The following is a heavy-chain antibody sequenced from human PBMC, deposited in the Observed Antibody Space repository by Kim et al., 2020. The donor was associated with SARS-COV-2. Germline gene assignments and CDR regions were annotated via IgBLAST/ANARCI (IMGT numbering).Heavy chain of an antibody. V-gene: IGHV1-69*13. Sequence: SVKVSCKASGGTFSSYAISWVRQAPGQGLEWMGGIIPIFGTANYAQKFQGRVTITADESTSTAYMELSSLRSEDTAVYYCARDGAMEYYFDYWGQGTLVTVSS. CDR2: IIPIFGTA. CDR1: GGTFSSYA. J-gene: IGHJ4*02. D-gene: IGHD5-18*01. CDR3: ARDGAMEYYFDY.